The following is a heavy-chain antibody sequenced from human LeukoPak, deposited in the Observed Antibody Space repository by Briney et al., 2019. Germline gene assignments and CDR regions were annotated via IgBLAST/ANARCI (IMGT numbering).Heavy chain of an antibody. CDR1: GGSFSGYY. V-gene: IGHV4-34*01. Sequence: PSETLSLTCAVYGGSFSGYYWSWIRQPPGEGLEWIGEINHSGSTNYNPSLKSRVTISVDTSKNQFSLKLSSVTAADTAVYYCARGRRFHYYYGSGSYRQYNWFDPWGQGTLVTVSS. CDR2: INHSGST. J-gene: IGHJ5*02. D-gene: IGHD3-10*01. CDR3: ARGRRFHYYYGSGSYRQYNWFDP.